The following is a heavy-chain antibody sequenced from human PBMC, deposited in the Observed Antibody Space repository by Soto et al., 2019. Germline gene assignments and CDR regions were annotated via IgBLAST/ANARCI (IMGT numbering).Heavy chain of an antibody. D-gene: IGHD4-4*01. CDR2: ITRSSDYT. V-gene: IGHV3-11*05. CDR1: GFTFSDYY. Sequence: QVQLVESGGGLVKPGGSLRLSCAASGFTFSDYYMSWIRQAPGKGLEWISYITRSSDYTNYPDSVKGRFTISRDNAKNSLYLQMNSLRAEDTAVYYCARVGPGNSVDYWGQGTLITVSS. CDR3: ARVGPGNSVDY. J-gene: IGHJ4*02.